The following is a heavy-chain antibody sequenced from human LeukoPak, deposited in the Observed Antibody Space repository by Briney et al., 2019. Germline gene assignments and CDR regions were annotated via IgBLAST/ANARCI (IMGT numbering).Heavy chain of an antibody. J-gene: IGHJ4*02. V-gene: IGHV1-2*02. CDR3: AREYYYDISDYYFVY. D-gene: IGHD3-22*01. Sequence: AASVKVSCKASGYTFTGYYMHWVRQAPGQGLEWMGWINPNSGGTNYAQKFQGRVTMTRDTSISTAYMELSRLRSDDTAVYYCAREYYYDISDYYFVYWGQGTLVTVSS. CDR1: GYTFTGYY. CDR2: INPNSGGT.